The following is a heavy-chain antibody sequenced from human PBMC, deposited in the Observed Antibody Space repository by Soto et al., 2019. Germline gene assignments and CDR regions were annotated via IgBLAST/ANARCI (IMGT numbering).Heavy chain of an antibody. Sequence: QVQLVQSGAEVKKPGASVKISCKASGYTFTRYTMNWVRQAPGQRLEWMGWINPDNGNTKSSQKFQDRVIITRDTSASTAYMDLSSRISEDTAVYYCARGIATGQLDPWGQGTLVTVSS. V-gene: IGHV1-3*01. J-gene: IGHJ5*02. D-gene: IGHD2-15*01. CDR2: INPDNGNT. CDR1: GYTFTRYT. CDR3: ARGIATGQLDP.